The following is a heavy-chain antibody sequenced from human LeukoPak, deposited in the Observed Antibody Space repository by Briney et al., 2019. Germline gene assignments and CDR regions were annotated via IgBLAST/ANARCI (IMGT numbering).Heavy chain of an antibody. V-gene: IGHV4-61*02. Sequence: SETLSLTCTVSGGSISSGSYYWSWIRQPAGKGLEWIGRIYTSGSTNYNSSLKSRVTISVDTSKNQFSLKLSSVTAADTAVYYCARNVVVPAAPFYYYYYMDVWGKGTTVTVSS. J-gene: IGHJ6*03. CDR3: ARNVVVPAAPFYYYYYMDV. D-gene: IGHD2-2*01. CDR1: GGSISSGSYY. CDR2: IYTSGST.